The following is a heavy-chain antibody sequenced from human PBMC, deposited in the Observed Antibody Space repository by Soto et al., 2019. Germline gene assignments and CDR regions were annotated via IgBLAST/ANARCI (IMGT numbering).Heavy chain of an antibody. J-gene: IGHJ5*02. CDR1: GGTFSRYT. CDR2: IIPILGIA. V-gene: IGHV1-69*02. Sequence: QVQLVQSGAEVKKPGSSVKVSCKASGGTFSRYTISWVRQAPGQGLEWMGRIIPILGIANYAQKFQGRVTITADKSTSTAYMELSSLRSEDTAVYYCARGVVAATYWFDPWGQGTLVTVSS. CDR3: ARGVVAATYWFDP. D-gene: IGHD2-15*01.